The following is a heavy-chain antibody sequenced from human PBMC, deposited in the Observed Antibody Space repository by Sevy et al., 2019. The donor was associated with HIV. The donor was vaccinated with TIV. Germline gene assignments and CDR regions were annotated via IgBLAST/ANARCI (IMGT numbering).Heavy chain of an antibody. Sequence: PSETLSLTCSVSGGSISSYFWTWVRQSPGKGLESIGNIYFTGNTDYSPSLKSRVTLSLDTSRSECSLTLKSVTAADTSIYFCARDSTTRPRVLDYWGQGTLVTVSS. V-gene: IGHV4-59*01. CDR2: IYFTGNT. J-gene: IGHJ4*02. CDR3: ARDSTTRPRVLDY. CDR1: GGSISSYF. D-gene: IGHD1-1*01.